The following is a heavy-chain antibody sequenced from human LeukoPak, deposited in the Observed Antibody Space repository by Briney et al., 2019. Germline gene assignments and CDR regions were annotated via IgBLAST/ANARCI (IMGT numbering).Heavy chain of an antibody. CDR3: ASLVGATNQTTSGFGAFDI. CDR1: GGTFSGYY. J-gene: IGHJ3*02. V-gene: IGHV4-34*01. D-gene: IGHD1-26*01. CDR2: INHSGST. Sequence: SETLSLTCAVYGGTFSGYYWSWIRQPPGEGLEWIGEINHSGSTNYNPTLKSRVTISVDTSKNQFSLKLSSVTAADTAVYYCASLVGATNQTTSGFGAFDIWGQGTMVTVSS.